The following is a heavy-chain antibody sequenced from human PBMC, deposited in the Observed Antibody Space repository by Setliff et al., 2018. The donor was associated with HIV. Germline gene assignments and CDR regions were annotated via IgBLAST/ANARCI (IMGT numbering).Heavy chain of an antibody. V-gene: IGHV1-46*01. CDR1: GYTFTSYY. Sequence: ASVKVSCKASGYTFTSYYMHWVRQAPGQGLEWMGIINPSGGSTSYAQKFQGRVTMTRDTSTSTVYMELSSLRPEDTAVYYCAREWVSSSQSSCAFDIWGQGTMVTVSS. J-gene: IGHJ3*02. D-gene: IGHD6-6*01. CDR3: AREWVSSSQSSCAFDI. CDR2: INPSGGST.